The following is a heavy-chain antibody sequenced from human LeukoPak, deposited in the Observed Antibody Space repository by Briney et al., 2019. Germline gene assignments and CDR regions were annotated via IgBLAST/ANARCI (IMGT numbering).Heavy chain of an antibody. Sequence: QSGGSLRLSCAASGFTFSSYAMSWVRQPPGKGLEWVSAISGSGGSTYYADSVKGRFTISRDNCKNTLYLQMNSLRAEDTAVYYCAKDPSSGSSDYWGQGTLVTVSS. D-gene: IGHD6-19*01. CDR2: ISGSGGST. CDR1: GFTFSSYA. J-gene: IGHJ4*02. V-gene: IGHV3-23*01. CDR3: AKDPSSGSSDY.